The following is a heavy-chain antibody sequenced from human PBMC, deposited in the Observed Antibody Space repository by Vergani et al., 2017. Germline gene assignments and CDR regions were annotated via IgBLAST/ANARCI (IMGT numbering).Heavy chain of an antibody. V-gene: IGHV5-10-1*03. CDR3: ARQVSGSYYKDDY. J-gene: IGHJ4*02. D-gene: IGHD1-26*01. CDR2: IDPSDSYT. CDR1: GYSFTSYW. Sequence: EVQLVQSGPEVKKPGESLRISCKGSGYSFTSYWISWVRQMPGKGLEWMGRIDPSDSYTNYSPSFQGHVTISADKSISTAYLQWSSLKASDTAIYYCARQVSGSYYKDDYGGQGTLVTVSS.